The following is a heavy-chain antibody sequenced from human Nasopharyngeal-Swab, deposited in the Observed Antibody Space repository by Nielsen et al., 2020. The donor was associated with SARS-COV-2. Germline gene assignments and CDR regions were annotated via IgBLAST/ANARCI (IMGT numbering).Heavy chain of an antibody. CDR2: IIPIFGTA. J-gene: IGHJ4*02. D-gene: IGHD3-9*01. Sequence: WVRQAPGQGLEWMGGIIPIFGTANYAQTFQGRVTITADKSTSTAYMELRSLRSDDTAVYYCARGGGYLTGPADYWGQGTLVTVSS. V-gene: IGHV1-69*06. CDR3: ARGGGYLTGPADY.